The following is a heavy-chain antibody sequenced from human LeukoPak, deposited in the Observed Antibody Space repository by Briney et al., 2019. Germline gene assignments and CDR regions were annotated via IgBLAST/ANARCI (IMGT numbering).Heavy chain of an antibody. Sequence: SETLSLTCTVSGGSISSYYWNWIRQPAGKGLEWIGRINTSGSTNYNPSLKSRVTMSVDTSKSQFSLKLSSVTAADTAVYYCARRGDNNWFDPWGQGTLVTVSS. CDR1: GGSISSYY. V-gene: IGHV4-4*07. CDR3: ARRGDNNWFDP. J-gene: IGHJ5*02. D-gene: IGHD3-16*01. CDR2: INTSGST.